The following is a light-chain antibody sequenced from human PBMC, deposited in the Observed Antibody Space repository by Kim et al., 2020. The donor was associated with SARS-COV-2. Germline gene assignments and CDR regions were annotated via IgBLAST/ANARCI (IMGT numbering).Light chain of an antibody. J-gene: IGLJ1*01. CDR1: SSDVGAYNY. Sequence: QSALTQPASVSGSPGQSITISCTGTSSDVGAYNYVSWYQQHPGKAPKLIIFDVTERPSGVSNRFSGSKSGNTASLTISGLQAEDEADYYCNSYTRSRTYVFGIGTKVTVL. CDR2: DVT. V-gene: IGLV2-14*03. CDR3: NSYTRSRTYV.